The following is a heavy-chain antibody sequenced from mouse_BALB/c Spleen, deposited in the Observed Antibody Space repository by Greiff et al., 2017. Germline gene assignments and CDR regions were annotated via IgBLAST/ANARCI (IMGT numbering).Heavy chain of an antibody. CDR3: TRAGNYGFAY. Sequence: EVQGVESGGGLVQPGGSMKLSCVASGFTFSNYWMNWVRQSPEKGLEWVAEIRLKSNNYATHYAESVKGRFTISRDDSKSSVYLQMNNLRAEDTGIYYCTRAGNYGFAYWGQGTLVTVSA. V-gene: IGHV6-6*02. CDR2: IRLKSNNYAT. D-gene: IGHD2-1*01. CDR1: GFTFSNYW. J-gene: IGHJ3*01.